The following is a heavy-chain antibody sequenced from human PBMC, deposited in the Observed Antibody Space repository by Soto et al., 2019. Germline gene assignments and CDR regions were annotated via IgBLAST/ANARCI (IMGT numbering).Heavy chain of an antibody. Sequence: EVQLVESGGGLVQPGGSLKLSCAASGFTFSGSAMHWVRQASEEGLEWVGRIRSKANSYATAYAGSVTGRFTISRDDSKNTAYLQMNSLKTEDTAVYYCTSGYGGNYYYYGMDVWGQGTTVTVSS. CDR3: TSGYGGNYYYYGMDV. CDR2: IRSKANSYAT. J-gene: IGHJ6*02. CDR1: GFTFSGSA. V-gene: IGHV3-73*02. D-gene: IGHD2-15*01.